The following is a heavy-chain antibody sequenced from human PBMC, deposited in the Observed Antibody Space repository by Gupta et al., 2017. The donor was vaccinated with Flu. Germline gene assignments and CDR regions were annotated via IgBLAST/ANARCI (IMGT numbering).Heavy chain of an antibody. V-gene: IGHV3-30-3*01. CDR1: RYA. Sequence: RYAMHWVRQAPGKGLEWVAFISYEGTDKYYAESVKGRFTVSRDNSKNTLYLQMSSLRGEDTAVYYCAREIRGHTGHDYFDYWGQGTLVTVAS. CDR3: AREIRGHTGHDYFDY. CDR2: ISYEGTDK. D-gene: IGHD5-12*01. J-gene: IGHJ4*02.